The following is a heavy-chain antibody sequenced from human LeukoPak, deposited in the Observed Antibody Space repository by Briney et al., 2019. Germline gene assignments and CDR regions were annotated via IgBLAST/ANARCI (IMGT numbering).Heavy chain of an antibody. V-gene: IGHV3-23*01. J-gene: IGHJ4*02. D-gene: IGHD6-13*01. Sequence: GGSLRLSCAASGFTFSSYAMSWVRPAPGKGLEWVSAISGSGGSPYYADSVKGRFTISRDNSKNTLYLQMNSLRAEDTAVYYCAKDRKGIAAAGYFDYWGQGTLVTVSS. CDR3: AKDRKGIAAAGYFDY. CDR1: GFTFSSYA. CDR2: ISGSGGSP.